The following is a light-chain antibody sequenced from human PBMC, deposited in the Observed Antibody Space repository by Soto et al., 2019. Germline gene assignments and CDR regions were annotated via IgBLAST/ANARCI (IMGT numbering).Light chain of an antibody. CDR3: AAWDDSLNKV. Sequence: QSVLTQPPSASGTPGQRVTISCSGSSSNIGSNTVNWYQQLPGTAPKLLIYNNNQRPSGVPDRFSGSKSGTSASLAISGLQSEDEADYYCAAWDDSLNKVFGTGTKVTVL. J-gene: IGLJ1*01. CDR2: NNN. V-gene: IGLV1-44*01. CDR1: SSNIGSNT.